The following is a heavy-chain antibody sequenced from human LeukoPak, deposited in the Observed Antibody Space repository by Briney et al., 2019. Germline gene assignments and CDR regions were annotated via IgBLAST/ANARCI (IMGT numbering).Heavy chain of an antibody. D-gene: IGHD5-12*01. CDR1: GFTFSSYA. CDR2: ISGSGDST. Sequence: GGSLRLSCAASGFTFSSYAMSWVRQASGKGLEWVSAISGSGDSTFYADSVKGRFTISRDNSKNTLYLQMNSLRAEDTAVYYCAKTQGYGGYDGLDYWGQGTLVTVSS. V-gene: IGHV3-23*01. J-gene: IGHJ4*02. CDR3: AKTQGYGGYDGLDY.